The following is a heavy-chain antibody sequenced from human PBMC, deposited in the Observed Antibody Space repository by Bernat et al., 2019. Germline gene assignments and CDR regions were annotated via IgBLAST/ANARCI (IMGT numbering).Heavy chain of an antibody. CDR2: IRSKANSYAT. CDR3: TGERAYCGADCDIIDY. CDR1: GFTFSGSA. J-gene: IGHJ4*02. D-gene: IGHD2-21*02. Sequence: VQLVESGGGLVQPGGSLKLSCSASGFTFSGSAMHWVRQASGKGLEWVCRIRSKANSYATAYVASVKGRFTISRDDSKNTAYLQMNSLKTEDTAVYYCTGERAYCGADCDIIDYWGQGTLVTVSS. V-gene: IGHV3-73*01.